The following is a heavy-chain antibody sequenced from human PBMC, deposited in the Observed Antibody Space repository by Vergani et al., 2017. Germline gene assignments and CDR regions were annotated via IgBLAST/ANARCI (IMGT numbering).Heavy chain of an antibody. D-gene: IGHD6-13*01. V-gene: IGHV4-34*01. CDR3: ARLAIAAAGNNWFDP. Sequence: QVQLQQWGAGLLKPSETLSLTCAVYGGSFSGYYWSWIRQPPGKGLEWIGEINHSGSTNYNPSLKSRVTISVDTYKNQFSLKLSSVTAADTAVYYCARLAIAAAGNNWFDPGGQGTLVTVSS. J-gene: IGHJ5*02. CDR1: GGSFSGYY. CDR2: INHSGST.